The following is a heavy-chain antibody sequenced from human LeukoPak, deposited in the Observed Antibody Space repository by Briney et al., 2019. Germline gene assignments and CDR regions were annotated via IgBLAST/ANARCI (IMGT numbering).Heavy chain of an antibody. CDR1: GGSISSYY. CDR2: IYTSGST. CDR3: ARDRILTIFGVVTNHDAFDI. V-gene: IGHV4-4*07. D-gene: IGHD3-3*01. Sequence: SETLSLTCTVSGGSISSYYWSWIRQPAGKGLERIGRIYTSGSTNYDPSLKSRVTMSVDTSKNQFSLKLSSVTAADTAVYYCARDRILTIFGVVTNHDAFDIWGQGTMVTVSS. J-gene: IGHJ3*02.